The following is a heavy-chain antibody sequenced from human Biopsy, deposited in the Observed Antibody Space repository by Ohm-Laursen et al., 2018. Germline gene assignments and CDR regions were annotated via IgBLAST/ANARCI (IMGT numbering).Heavy chain of an antibody. D-gene: IGHD2-15*01. CDR3: AKGQDIRGGAEYFQH. J-gene: IGHJ1*01. Sequence: GASVKASCKVSRYTFTGQYLHWVRQVPGQGLEWLGWINPHSGTTKFAQDFQGRVTMTRDTSITKDYMELRRLRSDDTAVYYCAKGQDIRGGAEYFQHWGQGALVTVSS. CDR2: INPHSGTT. V-gene: IGHV1-2*02. CDR1: RYTFTGQY.